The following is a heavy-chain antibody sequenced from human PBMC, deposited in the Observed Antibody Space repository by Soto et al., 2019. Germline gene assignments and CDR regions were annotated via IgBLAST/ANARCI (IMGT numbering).Heavy chain of an antibody. CDR2: IYYSGST. D-gene: IGHD5-18*01. CDR3: ARDLRIQLWTEGNYYYYGMDV. CDR1: GGSISSGGYY. Sequence: NPSETLSLTCTVSGGSISSGGYYWSWIRQHPGKGLEWIGYIYYSGSTYYNPSLRSRVTISVDTSKNQFSLKLSSVTAADTAVYYCARDLRIQLWTEGNYYYYGMDVWGQGTTVTVSS. V-gene: IGHV4-31*03. J-gene: IGHJ6*02.